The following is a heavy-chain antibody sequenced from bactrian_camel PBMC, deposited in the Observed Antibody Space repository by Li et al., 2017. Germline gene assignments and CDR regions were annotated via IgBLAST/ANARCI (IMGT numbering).Heavy chain of an antibody. D-gene: IGHD1*01. Sequence: VQLVESGGGLVQPGESLKLSCVVTGFTFDDYSIAWIRQAPGKGLEWVSTISWSGDKTDYADSVKGLFSVSRDNAKNTVYLQMNSLKPEDTAEYYCAQSGLYATDECLRNGANDFPYWGQGTQVTVS. CDR2: ISWSGDKT. CDR3: AQSGLYATDECLRNGANDFPY. J-gene: IGHJ6*01. V-gene: IGHV3-1*01. CDR1: GFTFDDYS.